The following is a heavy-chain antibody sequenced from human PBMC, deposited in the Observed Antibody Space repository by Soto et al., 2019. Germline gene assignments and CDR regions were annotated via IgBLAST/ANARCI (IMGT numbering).Heavy chain of an antibody. Sequence: SETLSLTCTVSGGSISSYYWSWIRQPAGKGLEWIGRIYTSGSTNYNPSLKSRVTMSVYTSKNQFSLKLSSVTAADTAVYYCARAGYSYGLGYFDYWGQGTMVTVYS. CDR2: IYTSGST. D-gene: IGHD5-18*01. V-gene: IGHV4-4*07. J-gene: IGHJ4*02. CDR1: GGSISSYY. CDR3: ARAGYSYGLGYFDY.